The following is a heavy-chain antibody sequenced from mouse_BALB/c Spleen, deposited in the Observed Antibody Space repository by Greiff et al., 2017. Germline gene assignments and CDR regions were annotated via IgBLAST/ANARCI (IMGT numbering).Heavy chain of an antibody. D-gene: IGHD2-1*01. CDR2: IDPENGDT. CDR3: NPIPYGKGAS. Sequence: EVQLQESGAELVRSGASVKLSCTASGFNIKDYYMHWVKQRPEQGLEWIGWIDPENGDTEYAPKFQGKATMTADTPSNTAYLQLSSLTSEDTAVYYCNPIPYGKGASWGQGTLVTVSA. J-gene: IGHJ3*01. CDR1: GFNIKDYY. V-gene: IGHV14-4*02.